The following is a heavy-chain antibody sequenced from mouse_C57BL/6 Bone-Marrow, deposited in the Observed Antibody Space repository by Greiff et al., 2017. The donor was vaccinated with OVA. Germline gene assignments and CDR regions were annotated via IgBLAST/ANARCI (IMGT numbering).Heavy chain of an antibody. J-gene: IGHJ1*03. CDR3: ARRGSSEGYFDV. Sequence: EVKLMESGGGLVKPGGSLKLSCAASGFTFSSYAMSWVRQTPEKRLEWVATISDGGSYTYYPANVKGRFTISRDNAKNNLYLQMSHLKSEDTAMYYCARRGSSEGYFDVWGTGTTVTVSS. CDR2: ISDGGSYT. V-gene: IGHV5-4*03. CDR1: GFTFSSYA. D-gene: IGHD1-1*01.